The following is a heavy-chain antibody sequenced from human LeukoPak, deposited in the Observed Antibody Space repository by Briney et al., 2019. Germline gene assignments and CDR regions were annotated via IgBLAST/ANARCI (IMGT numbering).Heavy chain of an antibody. D-gene: IGHD6-6*01. CDR1: GFTFSSYA. J-gene: IGHJ4*02. CDR3: AKDEWSIAALTFDY. V-gene: IGHV3-23*01. Sequence: PGASLRLSCAASGFTFSSYAMSWVRQAPGKGLEWVSAISGSGGSTYYADSVKGRFTISRDNSKNTLHLQMNSLRAEDTAVYYCAKDEWSIAALTFDYWGQGTLVTISS. CDR2: ISGSGGST.